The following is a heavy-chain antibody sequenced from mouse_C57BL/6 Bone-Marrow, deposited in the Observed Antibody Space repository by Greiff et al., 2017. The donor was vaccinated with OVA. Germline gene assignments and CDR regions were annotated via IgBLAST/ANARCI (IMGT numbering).Heavy chain of an antibody. CDR2: SRNKANDYTT. Sequence: EVKVVESGGGLVQSGRSLRLSCATSGFTFSDFYMEWVRQAPGKGLEWIAASRNKANDYTTEYSASVKGRFIVSRDTSQSILYLQMNALRAEDTAIYYCARDAPDGYYGYWYFDVWGTGTTVTVSS. D-gene: IGHD2-3*01. J-gene: IGHJ1*03. CDR3: ARDAPDGYYGYWYFDV. CDR1: GFTFSDFY. V-gene: IGHV7-1*01.